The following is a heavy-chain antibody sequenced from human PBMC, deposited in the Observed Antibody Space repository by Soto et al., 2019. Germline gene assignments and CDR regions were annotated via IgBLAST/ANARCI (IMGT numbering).Heavy chain of an antibody. CDR1: GFSFSSYA. V-gene: IGHV3-23*01. CDR3: AKDSFFEPDYFDY. J-gene: IGHJ4*02. D-gene: IGHD3-3*01. Sequence: PGGSMRLSCAASGFSFSSYAMSWVRQAPGKGLEWVSAISGSGGSTYYADSVKGRFTISRDNSKNTLYLQMNSLRAEDTAVYYCAKDSFFEPDYFDYWGQGTLVTVSS. CDR2: ISGSGGST.